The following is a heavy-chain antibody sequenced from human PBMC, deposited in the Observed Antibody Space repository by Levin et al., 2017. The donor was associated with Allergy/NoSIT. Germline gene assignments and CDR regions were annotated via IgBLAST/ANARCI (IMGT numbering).Heavy chain of an antibody. CDR2: ISGRADMV. CDR3: VRAYNRHGSGFHFYYFDL. J-gene: IGHJ2*01. CDR1: GFSLSDYY. Sequence: PGGSLRLSCGASGFSLSDYYMTWIRQAPGKGLEWVADISGRADMVFYSDSVRGRFTISRDNAKNSLFLQMNSLTDDDTAVYYCVRAYNRHGSGFHFYYFDLWGRGTQVSVSS. V-gene: IGHV3-11*01. D-gene: IGHD5-12*01.